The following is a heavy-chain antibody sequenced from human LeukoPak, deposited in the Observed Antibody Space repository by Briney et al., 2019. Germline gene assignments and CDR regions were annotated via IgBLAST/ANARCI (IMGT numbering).Heavy chain of an antibody. J-gene: IGHJ4*02. V-gene: IGHV3-53*01. D-gene: IGHD6-19*01. CDR3: ARGLKYSTGWYYFDY. Sequence: GGSPRLSCAASGFTVSSNYMSWVRQAPGKGLEWVSVIYSGGSTYYGDSVKGRFTISRDNSKNTLYLQMNSLRAEDTAVYYCARGLKYSTGWYYFDYWGQGTLVTVSS. CDR2: IYSGGST. CDR1: GFTVSSNY.